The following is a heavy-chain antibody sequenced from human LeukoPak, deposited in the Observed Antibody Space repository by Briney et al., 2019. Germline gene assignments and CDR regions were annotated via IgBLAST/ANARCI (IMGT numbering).Heavy chain of an antibody. CDR1: GFTVSSNY. Sequence: GGSLRLSCAASGFTVSSNYMSWVRQAPGKGLEWVSVIYSGGSTYYADSVKGRFSISRDNSKNTLYLQMNSLRAEDTAVYYCARALIRGGATSWFDPWGQGTLVTVSS. CDR3: ARALIRGGATSWFDP. CDR2: IYSGGST. D-gene: IGHD1-26*01. V-gene: IGHV3-66*02. J-gene: IGHJ5*02.